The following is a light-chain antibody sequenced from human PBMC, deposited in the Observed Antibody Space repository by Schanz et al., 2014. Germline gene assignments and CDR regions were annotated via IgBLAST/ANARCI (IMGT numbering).Light chain of an antibody. CDR3: NSYAGSNNWV. Sequence: QSTLTQPPSASGSPGQSVTISCTGTSSDVGGYNYVSWYQQHPGKAPKLMIYEVNKRPSGVPDRFSGSKSGNTASLTVSGLQAEDEADYYCNSYAGSNNWVFGGGIKLTVL. CDR2: EVN. J-gene: IGLJ3*02. V-gene: IGLV2-8*01. CDR1: SSDVGGYNY.